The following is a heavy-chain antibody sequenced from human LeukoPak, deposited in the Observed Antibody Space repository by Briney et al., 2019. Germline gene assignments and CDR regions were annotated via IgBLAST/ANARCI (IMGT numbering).Heavy chain of an antibody. D-gene: IGHD4-17*01. V-gene: IGHV3-53*01. CDR2: IYSGGST. J-gene: IGHJ4*02. CDR3: ARDPVTTEMAC. Sequence: GGSLRLSCAASGLTVSSNYMSWVRRAPGKGLEWVSVIYSGGSTYYADSVKGRFTTSRDNSKNTLYLQMNSLRAEDTAVYYCARDPVTTEMACWGQGTLVTVSS. CDR1: GLTVSSNY.